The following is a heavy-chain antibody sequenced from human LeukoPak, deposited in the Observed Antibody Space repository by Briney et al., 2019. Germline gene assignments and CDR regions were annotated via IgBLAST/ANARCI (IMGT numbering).Heavy chain of an antibody. J-gene: IGHJ4*02. V-gene: IGHV3-15*01. D-gene: IGHD5-12*01. CDR2: IKSKTDGGST. CDR3: ATLSGYAFDY. CDR1: GFSFSNAW. Sequence: PGGSLRLSCAASGFSFSNAWMSWVRQAPGKGLEWVGRIKSKTDGGSTDYAAPVKGRFTISRDDSKNTLYLQMNSLKTEDTAMYYCATLSGYAFDYWGQGTLVTVSS.